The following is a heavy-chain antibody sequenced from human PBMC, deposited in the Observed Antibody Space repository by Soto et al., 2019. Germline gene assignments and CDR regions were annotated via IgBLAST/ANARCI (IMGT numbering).Heavy chain of an antibody. J-gene: IGHJ5*02. CDR2: IYYSGST. CDR3: ARDRVVVVPAAIHPSRYNWFDP. Sequence: LSLTCTVSGGSISSGGYYWSWIRQHPGKGLEWIGYIYYSGSTYYNPSLKSRVTISVDTSKNQFSLKLSSVTAADTAVYYCARDRVVVVPAAIHPSRYNWFDPWGQGTLVTVSS. D-gene: IGHD2-2*02. CDR1: GGSISSGGYY. V-gene: IGHV4-31*03.